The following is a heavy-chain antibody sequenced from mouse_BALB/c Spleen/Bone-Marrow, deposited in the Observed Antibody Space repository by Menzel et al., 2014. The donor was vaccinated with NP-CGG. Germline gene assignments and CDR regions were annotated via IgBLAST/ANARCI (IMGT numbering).Heavy chain of an antibody. V-gene: IGHV4-1*02. Sequence: EVQLQQSGGGLVQPGGSLKLSCAASGFDFSRYWMSWVRQVPGKGLEWIGEINPDSNTINYTPSLKDKFIISRDNAKNTLYLQMSKVRSEDTALYYCARLNSYGNLFVWGAGTTVTVSS. D-gene: IGHD1-1*01. J-gene: IGHJ1*01. CDR3: ARLNSYGNLFV. CDR1: GFDFSRYW. CDR2: INPDSNTI.